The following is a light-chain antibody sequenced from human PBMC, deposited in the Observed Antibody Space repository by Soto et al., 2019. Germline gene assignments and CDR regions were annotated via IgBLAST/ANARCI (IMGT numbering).Light chain of an antibody. CDR1: QGISNF. CDR3: QKYSSVIT. CDR2: AAS. V-gene: IGKV1-27*01. J-gene: IGKJ5*01. Sequence: DIQMTQSPSSLSASVGDRVTITCRASQGISNFLAWYQQKPGKVPKLLISAASTLQSGVPSRFSGSGCETDFTLTIISLQPEDVATYYCQKYSSVITFGQGTRLEI.